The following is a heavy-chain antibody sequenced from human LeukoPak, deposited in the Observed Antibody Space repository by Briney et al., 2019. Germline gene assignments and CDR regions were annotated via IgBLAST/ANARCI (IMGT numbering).Heavy chain of an antibody. V-gene: IGHV3-21*01. D-gene: IGHD6-13*01. J-gene: IGHJ4*02. CDR2: ISSSGSYI. Sequence: SGGSLRLSCAASGFTFSTYSMNWVRQAPGKGLEWVSSISSSGSYIYYADSLKGRFTISRDYAKKSLDLQMNSLRAEDTAVYYCARGDSSSWSYYFDYWGQGTLVTVSS. CDR3: ARGDSSSWSYYFDY. CDR1: GFTFSTYS.